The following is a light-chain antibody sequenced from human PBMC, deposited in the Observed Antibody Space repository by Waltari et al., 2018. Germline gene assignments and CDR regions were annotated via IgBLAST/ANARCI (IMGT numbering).Light chain of an antibody. Sequence: QSVLTQPASVSGSPGQSITISCTATGSDLGASNYVSWYQQHTGTAPKLIIYDVSNRPSGVPHRFSGSKSGNTASLTISGLQTEDEADYYCCSYSISNIVFGSGTKVTVL. CDR2: DVS. V-gene: IGLV2-14*03. CDR1: GSDLGASNY. CDR3: CSYSISNIV. J-gene: IGLJ1*01.